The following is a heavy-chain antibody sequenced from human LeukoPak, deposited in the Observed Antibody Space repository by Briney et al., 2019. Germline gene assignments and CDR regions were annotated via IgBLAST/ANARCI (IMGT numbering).Heavy chain of an antibody. J-gene: IGHJ4*02. CDR2: INHSGST. CDR3: ARGDGYKRVFSN. V-gene: IGHV4-34*01. D-gene: IGHD5-24*01. Sequence: PSETLSLTCAVYGGSFSGYYWSGIRQPPGKGLEWIGEINHSGSTNYNPSLKSRVTISVDTSKNQFSLKLSSVTAADTAVYYCARGDGYKRVFSNWGQGTLVTVSS. CDR1: GGSFSGYY.